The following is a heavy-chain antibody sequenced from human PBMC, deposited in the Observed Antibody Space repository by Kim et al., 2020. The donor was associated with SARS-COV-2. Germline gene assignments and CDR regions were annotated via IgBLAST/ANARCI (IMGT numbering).Heavy chain of an antibody. J-gene: IGHJ5*02. V-gene: IGHV4-59*01. D-gene: IGHD2-2*01. CDR3: ARDSLGYCSSSRCYSAFDP. Sequence: KSRVTRSVDTSKNQFSLKLSSVTAADTAVYYCARDSLGYCSSSRCYSAFDPWGQGTLVTVSS.